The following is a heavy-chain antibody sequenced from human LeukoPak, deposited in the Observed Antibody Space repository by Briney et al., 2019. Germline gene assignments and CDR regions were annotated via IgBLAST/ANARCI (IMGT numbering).Heavy chain of an antibody. Sequence: GGSLRLSCAASGFTFSSYEMNWVRQAPGKGLEWVSYISSSGSTIYYADSVKGRFTISRDNAKKSLYLQMNSLRAEDTAVYYCARYYYDSSGYYYFDYWGQGTLVTVSS. D-gene: IGHD3-22*01. CDR1: GFTFSSYE. V-gene: IGHV3-48*03. CDR3: ARYYYDSSGYYYFDY. J-gene: IGHJ4*02. CDR2: ISSSGSTI.